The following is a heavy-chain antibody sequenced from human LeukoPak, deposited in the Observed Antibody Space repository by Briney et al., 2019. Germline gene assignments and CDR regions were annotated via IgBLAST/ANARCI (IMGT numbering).Heavy chain of an antibody. D-gene: IGHD4-23*01. V-gene: IGHV4-39*01. CDR3: ARPRYGGNSVSRAFDI. Sequence: SSETLSLTCTVSGGFISSSSYYWGWIRQPPGRGLEWIGSIYYSGNTYYNPSLKSRVTISVDTSKNQFSLKLSSVTAADTAVYYCARPRYGGNSVSRAFDIWGQGTMVTVSS. CDR1: GGFISSSSYY. J-gene: IGHJ3*02. CDR2: IYYSGNT.